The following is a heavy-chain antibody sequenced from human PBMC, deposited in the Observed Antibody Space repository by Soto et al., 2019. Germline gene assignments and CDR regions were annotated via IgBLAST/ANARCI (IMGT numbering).Heavy chain of an antibody. CDR3: ARDSSGL. D-gene: IGHD3-22*01. Sequence: GGSLRLSCAASGFTFRSYSMIWVRQAPGKGLEWVSYISSSSNTIYYADPVKGRFTISRDNAKNSLYLQMNSLRAEDTAVYYCARDSSGLWGQGTLVTVSS. V-gene: IGHV3-48*01. J-gene: IGHJ4*02. CDR2: ISSSSNTI. CDR1: GFTFRSYS.